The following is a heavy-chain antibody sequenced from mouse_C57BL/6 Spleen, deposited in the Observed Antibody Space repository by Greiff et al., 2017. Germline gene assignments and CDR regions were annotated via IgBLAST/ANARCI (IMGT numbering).Heavy chain of an antibody. J-gene: IGHJ1*03. V-gene: IGHV1-82*01. CDR3: AREGEKKIYCDFDV. CDR2: IYPGDGDT. Sequence: VKVVESGPELVKPGASVKISCKASGYAFSSSWMNWVKQRPGKGLEWIGRIYPGDGDTNYNGKFKGKATLTADKSSSTAYMQLSSLTSEDSAVYFCAREGEKKIYCDFDVWGTGTTVTVSS. CDR1: GYAFSSSW.